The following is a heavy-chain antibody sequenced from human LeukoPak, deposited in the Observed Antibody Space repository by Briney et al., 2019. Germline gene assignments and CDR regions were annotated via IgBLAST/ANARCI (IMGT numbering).Heavy chain of an antibody. CDR1: GFTFSSYA. V-gene: IGHV3-23*01. CDR3: AAGYCSSTSCPRSAFFDY. CDR2: ISGSGGST. D-gene: IGHD2-2*01. Sequence: GGSLRLSCAASGFTFSSYAMSWVRQAPGKGLEWVSAISGSGGSTYYADSVKGRFTISRDNSKNTLYLQMNSLRAEDTAVYYCAAGYCSSTSCPRSAFFDYWGQGTLVTVSS. J-gene: IGHJ4*02.